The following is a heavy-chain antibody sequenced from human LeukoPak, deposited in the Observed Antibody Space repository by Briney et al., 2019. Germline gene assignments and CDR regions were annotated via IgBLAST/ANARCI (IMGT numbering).Heavy chain of an antibody. CDR1: GGSFSGYY. J-gene: IGHJ6*02. V-gene: IGHV4-34*01. CDR2: INHSGST. CDR3: ARDWVCEVVPAAIVGSSHYYYGMDV. Sequence: SETLSLTCAVYGGSFSGYYWSWIRQPPGKGLEWIGEINHSGSTNYNPSLKSRVTISVDTSKNQFSLKLSSVTAADTAVYYCARDWVCEVVPAAIVGSSHYYYGMDVWGQGTTVTVSS. D-gene: IGHD2-2*02.